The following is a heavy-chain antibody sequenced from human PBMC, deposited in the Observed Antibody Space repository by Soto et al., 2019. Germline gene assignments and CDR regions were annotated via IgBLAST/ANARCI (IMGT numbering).Heavy chain of an antibody. CDR1: GFTFSSYA. CDR3: AKDSRGEMATIVWFDP. D-gene: IGHD5-12*01. V-gene: IGHV3-23*01. J-gene: IGHJ5*02. CDR2: ISGSGGST. Sequence: HPGGSLRLSCAASGFTFSSYAMSWVRQAPGKGLEWVSAISGSGGSTYYADSVKGRFTISRDNSKNTLYLQMNSLRAEDTAVYYCAKDSRGEMATIVWFDPWGQGTLVTVSS.